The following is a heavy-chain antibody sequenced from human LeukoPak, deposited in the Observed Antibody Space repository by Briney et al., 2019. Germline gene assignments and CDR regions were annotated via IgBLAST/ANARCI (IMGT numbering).Heavy chain of an antibody. D-gene: IGHD3-22*01. CDR3: ARVDRRGSSGPAYYFDY. CDR1: GGSFSGYY. Sequence: KSSETLSLTCAVYGGSFSGYYWSWIRQPPGKGLEWIGEINHSGSTNYNPSLKSRVTISVDTSKNQFSLKLSSVTAADTAVYYCARVDRRGSSGPAYYFDYWGQGTLVTVSS. V-gene: IGHV4-34*01. J-gene: IGHJ4*02. CDR2: INHSGST.